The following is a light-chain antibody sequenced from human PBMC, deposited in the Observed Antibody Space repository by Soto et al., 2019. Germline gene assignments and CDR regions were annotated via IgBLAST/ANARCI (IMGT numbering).Light chain of an antibody. V-gene: IGKV3-11*01. CDR1: QSVSSY. Sequence: EIVLTQSPATLSLSPGERATLSCRASQSVSSYLAWYQQKPGQAPRVLIYDASNRATGIPARFSGSGSGTDFTLTISRLEPEDFAVYYCQQRSNWPLTFGGATKVEIK. CDR3: QQRSNWPLT. J-gene: IGKJ4*01. CDR2: DAS.